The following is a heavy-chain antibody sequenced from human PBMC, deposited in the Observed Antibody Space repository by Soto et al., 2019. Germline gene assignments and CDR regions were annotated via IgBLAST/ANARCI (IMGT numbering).Heavy chain of an antibody. V-gene: IGHV5-51*01. Sequence: GESLKISCKGSGYSFTNYWIAWVRQLPGKGLEWMGIIFPRDSDTRYSPSFQGQVTISADKSIATAYLQWSSLKPSDTGIYYCARRKSSWDHDDYWAQGTLVTVSS. CDR1: GYSFTNYW. CDR2: IFPRDSDT. J-gene: IGHJ4*02. D-gene: IGHD6-13*01. CDR3: ARRKSSWDHDDY.